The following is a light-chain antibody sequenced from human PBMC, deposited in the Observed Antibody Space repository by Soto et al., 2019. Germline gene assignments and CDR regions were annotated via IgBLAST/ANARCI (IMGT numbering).Light chain of an antibody. CDR2: KAS. CDR1: QTISSW. Sequence: DIQMTQSPSTLSGSVGDRVTITCRASQTISSWLAWYQQKPGKAPKLLIYKASTFKSGVPSRFSGSGSGTEFTLPISSLQPDDFATYYCQHYNSYSEAFGQGTKVERK. J-gene: IGKJ1*01. V-gene: IGKV1-5*03. CDR3: QHYNSYSEA.